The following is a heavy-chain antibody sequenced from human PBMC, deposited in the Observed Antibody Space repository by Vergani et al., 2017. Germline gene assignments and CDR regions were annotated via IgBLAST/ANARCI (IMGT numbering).Heavy chain of an antibody. J-gene: IGHJ3*02. CDR1: GFTFSSYG. CDR2: IWYDGSNK. D-gene: IGHD6-19*01. CDR3: AKVGRSEVAGTFGAFDI. V-gene: IGHV3-33*06. Sequence: VQMVESGGGLVKPGGSLRLSCPASGFTFSSYGMHWVRQAPGKGLEWVAVIWYDGSNKYYADSVKGRFTISRDNSKNTLFLHMNSLRPEDTAVYYCAKVGRSEVAGTFGAFDIWGQGTMVTVSS.